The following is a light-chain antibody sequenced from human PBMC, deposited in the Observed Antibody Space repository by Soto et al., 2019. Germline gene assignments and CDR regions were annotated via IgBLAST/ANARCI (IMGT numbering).Light chain of an antibody. CDR1: SSNIASNT. Sequence: QSVLTQPRSASGTPGQSVTISCSGSSSNIASNTVNWYQQLPGTAHKLLIHANNQRPSGVPDRFSGSKSGTSASLAISWLQSEEADYYCAGWDDSLNGHLFGSGRKGTVL. J-gene: IGLJ6*01. CDR3: AGWDDSLNGHL. V-gene: IGLV1-44*01. CDR2: ANN.